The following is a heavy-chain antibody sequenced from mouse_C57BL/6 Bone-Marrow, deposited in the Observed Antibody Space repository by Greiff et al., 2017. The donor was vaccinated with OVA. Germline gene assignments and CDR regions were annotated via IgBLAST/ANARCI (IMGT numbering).Heavy chain of an antibody. CDR1: GYTFTSYW. D-gene: IGHD2-3*01. J-gene: IGHJ2*01. V-gene: IGHV1-64*01. CDR2: IHPNSGST. Sequence: QAQLQQPGAELVKPGASVKLSCKASGYTFTSYWLHWVKQRPGQGLEWIGMIHPNSGSTNYNEKFKSKATLTVDKSSSTAYMQLSSLTSEDSAVYYCARSGWLLRDYWGQGTTLTVSS. CDR3: ARSGWLLRDY.